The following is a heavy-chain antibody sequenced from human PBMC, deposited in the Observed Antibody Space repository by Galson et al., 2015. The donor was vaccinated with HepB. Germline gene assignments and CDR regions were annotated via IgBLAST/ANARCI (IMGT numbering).Heavy chain of an antibody. V-gene: IGHV3-73*01. CDR2: IGSTANSYAT. J-gene: IGHJ4*02. Sequence: SLRLSCAASGFTFSGSAMHWVRQASGSGLEWVGRIGSTANSYATAYAASVKGRFTISRDDSKNTAYMQMNSLKTEDPAVYYCTRLGDLSGYSSLWGQGTLVTVSS. D-gene: IGHD6-13*01. CDR3: TRLGDLSGYSSL. CDR1: GFTFSGSA.